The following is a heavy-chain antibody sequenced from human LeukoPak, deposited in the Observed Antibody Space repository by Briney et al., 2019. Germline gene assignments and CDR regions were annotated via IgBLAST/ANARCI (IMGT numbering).Heavy chain of an antibody. CDR2: IIDSGNSI. J-gene: IGHJ4*02. V-gene: IGHV3-23*01. CDR1: GFTFSSCA. D-gene: IGHD1-26*01. CDR3: AKDPIFSGSYGVFDY. Sequence: GGSLRLSCAASGFTFSSCAMSWVRQAPGKGLEWVSTIIDSGNSIYYADSAEGRFTISRDNSKNTLYLQMDSLRAGDTAVYYCAKDPIFSGSYGVFDYWGLGTLVTVSS.